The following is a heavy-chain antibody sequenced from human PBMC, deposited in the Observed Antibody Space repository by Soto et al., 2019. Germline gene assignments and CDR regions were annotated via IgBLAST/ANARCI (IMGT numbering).Heavy chain of an antibody. CDR2: IYYSGST. J-gene: IGHJ3*02. CDR3: ARTTITMIVVVIWAFDI. Sequence: QVQLQESGPGLVKPSQTLSLTCTVSGGSISSGGYYWSWIRQHPGKGREWIGYIYYSGSTYYNPSLKSRVTISVDTSKNQFSLKLSSVTAADTAVYYCARTTITMIVVVIWAFDIWGQGTMVTVSS. CDR1: GGSISSGGYY. D-gene: IGHD3-22*01. V-gene: IGHV4-31*03.